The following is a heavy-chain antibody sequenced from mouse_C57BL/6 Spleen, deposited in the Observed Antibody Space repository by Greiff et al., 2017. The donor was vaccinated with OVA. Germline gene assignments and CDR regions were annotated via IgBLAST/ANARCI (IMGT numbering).Heavy chain of an antibody. J-gene: IGHJ2*01. CDR3: TRPGAYDGPFDY. D-gene: IGHD2-3*01. CDR1: GFTFSDAW. CDR2: IRNKANNHAT. V-gene: IGHV6-6*01. Sequence: EVQLVESGGGLVQPGGSMKLSCAASGFTFSDAWMDWVRQSPEKGLEWVAEIRNKANNHATYYAESVKGRFTISRDDSKSSVYLQMNSLRAEDTGIYYCTRPGAYDGPFDYWGQGTTLTVSS.